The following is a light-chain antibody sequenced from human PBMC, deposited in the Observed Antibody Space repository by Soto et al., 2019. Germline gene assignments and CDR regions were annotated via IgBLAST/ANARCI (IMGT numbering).Light chain of an antibody. CDR2: DVT. CDR1: SSDFGGSDY. J-gene: IGLJ3*02. Sequence: QSALTQPRSVSGSPGQSVTISCTGASSDFGGSDYVSWYQQHPGKAPKVMIYDVTKRPSGVPDRFSGSESGNTASLTISGLQAEDEADYYCCSYAGRYTWVFGGGTKLTVL. CDR3: CSYAGRYTWV. V-gene: IGLV2-11*01.